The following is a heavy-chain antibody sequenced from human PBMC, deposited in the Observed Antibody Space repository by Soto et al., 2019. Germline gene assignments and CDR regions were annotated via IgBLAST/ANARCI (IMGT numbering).Heavy chain of an antibody. CDR3: AKVVGSDY. CDR2: ISGSGDRT. J-gene: IGHJ4*02. Sequence: GGSLRLSCAVSGLTFRNYALSWVRQAPGKGLEWVSAISGSGDRTHYADSVKGRFTISGDKSKNTLYLQMSTLRAEDTAVYYCAKVVGSDYWGQGTLVTVSS. D-gene: IGHD1-26*01. V-gene: IGHV3-23*01. CDR1: GLTFRNYA.